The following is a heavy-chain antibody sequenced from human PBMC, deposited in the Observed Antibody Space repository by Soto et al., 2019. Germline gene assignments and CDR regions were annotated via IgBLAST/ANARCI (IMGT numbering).Heavy chain of an antibody. V-gene: IGHV1-3*01. CDR3: ARDPLAYSSGWYADYYYGMDV. J-gene: IGHJ6*02. CDR1: GYTFTSYA. CDR2: INAGNGNT. Sequence: GASVKVSCKASGYTFTSYAMHWVRQAPGQRLEWMGWINAGNGNTKYSQKFQGRVTITRDTSASTAYMELSSLRSEDTAVYYCARDPLAYSSGWYADYYYGMDVWGQGTTVPVSS. D-gene: IGHD6-19*01.